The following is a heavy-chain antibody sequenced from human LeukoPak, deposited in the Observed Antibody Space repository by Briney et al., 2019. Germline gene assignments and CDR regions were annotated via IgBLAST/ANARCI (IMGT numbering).Heavy chain of an antibody. Sequence: GGSLRLSCAASGFTFSSYAMSWDRQAPGKGLEWLLAISGSGGSTYYADSVKGRFTISRDNSKNTLYLQMNSLRAEDTAVYYCARKVTTSAFDIWGQGTMVTVSS. CDR3: ARKVTTSAFDI. D-gene: IGHD4-17*01. J-gene: IGHJ3*02. CDR1: GFTFSSYA. V-gene: IGHV3-23*01. CDR2: ISGSGGST.